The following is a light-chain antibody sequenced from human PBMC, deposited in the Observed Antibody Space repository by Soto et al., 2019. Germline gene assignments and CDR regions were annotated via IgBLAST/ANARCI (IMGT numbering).Light chain of an antibody. CDR3: QHRSSWPLT. CDR2: EAS. J-gene: IGKJ5*01. V-gene: IGKV3-11*01. Sequence: EVVLTQSPATLSLSPGERATLSCRASQSVSRYLAWYQQKPGQAPRLLIYEASNQATGIPARFSGSGSGTDFTFTISSLEPEYVAVYYGQHRSSWPLTFGQGTRLYSK. CDR1: QSVSRY.